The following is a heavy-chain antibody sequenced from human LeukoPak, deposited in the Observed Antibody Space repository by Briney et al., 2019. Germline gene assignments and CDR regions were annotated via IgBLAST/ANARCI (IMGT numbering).Heavy chain of an antibody. CDR1: GGSISSGDYY. D-gene: IGHD3-10*01. J-gene: IGHJ3*02. V-gene: IGHV4-61*02. CDR2: LYTSGST. CDR3: ARDYYGSGSYHSCAFDI. Sequence: SQTLSLTCTVSGGSISSGDYYWSWIRQPAGKGLEWIGRLYTSGSTNYNPSLTSRVTMSVDTSKNQFSLKLSSVTAADTAVYYCARDYYGSGSYHSCAFDIWGQGTMVTVSS.